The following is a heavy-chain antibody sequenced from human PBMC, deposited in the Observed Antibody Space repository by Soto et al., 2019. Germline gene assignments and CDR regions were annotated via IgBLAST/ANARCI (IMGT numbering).Heavy chain of an antibody. J-gene: IGHJ5*02. CDR3: AHIPNYYQYDWFDP. Sequence: QITLKESGPTLVKPTQTLTLTCTFSGFSLTTRGVGVGWIRQPPGKALECLALIYWDDDKRYSPSLQSRLSITKAPSKNPVGLTMPNVDPVDTATYYCAHIPNYYQYDWFDPWGQGTLVSVSS. CDR1: GFSLTTRGVG. CDR2: IYWDDDK. V-gene: IGHV2-5*02. D-gene: IGHD3-10*01.